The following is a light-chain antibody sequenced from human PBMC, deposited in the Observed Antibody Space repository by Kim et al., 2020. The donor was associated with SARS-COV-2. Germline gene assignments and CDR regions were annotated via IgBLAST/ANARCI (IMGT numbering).Light chain of an antibody. CDR3: QKYNNWART. Sequence: EIVMTQSPATLSVSPGERATLSCRASQSVSNNLAWFQQKAGQAPRLLIYGASTRATGIPDRFSGSGSGTEFTLTISSLQSEDFAVYYCQKYNNWARTFGEGTKVDIK. CDR2: GAS. J-gene: IGKJ1*01. V-gene: IGKV3-15*01. CDR1: QSVSNN.